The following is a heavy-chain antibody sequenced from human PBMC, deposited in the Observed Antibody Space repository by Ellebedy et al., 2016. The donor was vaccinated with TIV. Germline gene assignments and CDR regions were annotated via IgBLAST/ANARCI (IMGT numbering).Heavy chain of an antibody. V-gene: IGHV6-1*01. J-gene: IGHJ4*02. D-gene: IGHD1-26*01. CDR2: TYYRSKWYN. Sequence: MPSETLSLTCAISGDSVSSNSAAWNWIRQSPSRGLEWLGRTYYRSKWYNDYAVSVKSRITINPDTSKNQFSLQLNSVTPEDTAVYYCARDTYPSQSGMGNFDYWGQGTLVTVSS. CDR3: ARDTYPSQSGMGNFDY. CDR1: GDSVSSNSAA.